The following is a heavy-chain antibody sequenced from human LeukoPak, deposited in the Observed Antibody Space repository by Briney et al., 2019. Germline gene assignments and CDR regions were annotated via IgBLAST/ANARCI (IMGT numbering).Heavy chain of an antibody. CDR3: ARYYYDSSGYPLAFDI. V-gene: IGHV3-21*01. D-gene: IGHD3-22*01. J-gene: IGHJ3*02. CDR1: GFTFSSYS. Sequence: GGSLRLSCAASGFTFSSYSMNWVRQAPGKGLEWVSSISSSSSYIYYADSVKGRFTISRDNAKNSLYLQTNSLRAEDTAVYYCARYYYDSSGYPLAFDIWGQGTMVTVSS. CDR2: ISSSSSYI.